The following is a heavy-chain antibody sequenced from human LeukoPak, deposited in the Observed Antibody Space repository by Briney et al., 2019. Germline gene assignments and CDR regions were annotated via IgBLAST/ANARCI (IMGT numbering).Heavy chain of an antibody. CDR1: RVTFSSYG. V-gene: IGHV3-30*02. CDR3: AKDRCSNGVGCYYYYMDV. J-gene: IGHJ6*03. D-gene: IGHD2-8*01. Sequence: PGGSLRLSCAASRVTFSSYGMHWVRQALGEGLEWGAYIQDEGSNEQYADSVKGRFSISRDSSKNIWYLQMNSLRAEDTAVYYCAKDRCSNGVGCYYYYMDVWGKGTTVTISS. CDR2: IQDEGSNE.